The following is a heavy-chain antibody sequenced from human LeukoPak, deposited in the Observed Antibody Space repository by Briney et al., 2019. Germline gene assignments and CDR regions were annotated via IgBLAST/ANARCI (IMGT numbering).Heavy chain of an antibody. J-gene: IGHJ5*02. CDR1: GYTFTNHD. CDR2: MNPNSGNT. V-gene: IGHV1-8*03. CDR3: AREDIVVVPPSRPFDP. Sequence: GASVKVSCKASGYTFTNHDINWVRQAPGQGLEWMGWMNPNSGNTGYAQKFQGRVTFTRDTSISTAYMELTSLRSEDTAVYYCAREDIVVVPPSRPFDPWGQGTLVTVSS. D-gene: IGHD2-2*01.